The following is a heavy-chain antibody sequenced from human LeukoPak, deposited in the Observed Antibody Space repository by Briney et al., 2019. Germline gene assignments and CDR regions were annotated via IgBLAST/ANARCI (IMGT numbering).Heavy chain of an antibody. CDR3: ARGYYDILSGYYLVF. CDR2: IYYSGTT. D-gene: IGHD3-9*01. Sequence: SETLSLTCTVSGGSISTYYWSWIRQVPGKGLEWIGHIYYSGTTNYNPSLKTRVNIAVDTSKKQFPLRLTDVTAADTAVYYCARGYYDILSGYYLVFWGQGTLVTVSS. CDR1: GGSISTYY. V-gene: IGHV4-59*08. J-gene: IGHJ4*02.